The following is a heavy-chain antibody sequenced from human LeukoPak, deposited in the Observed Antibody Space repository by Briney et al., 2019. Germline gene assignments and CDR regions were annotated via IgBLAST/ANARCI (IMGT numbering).Heavy chain of an antibody. CDR3: ARSGYFGSSGYLDY. Sequence: PSETLSLTCAVYGGSFSGYYWSWIRQPPGKGLEWIGEINHSGSTNYNPSLKSRVTISVDTSKNQFSLKLSSVTAADTAVYYCARSGYFGSSGYLDYWGQGTLVTVSS. CDR1: GGSFSGYY. D-gene: IGHD3-22*01. J-gene: IGHJ4*02. V-gene: IGHV4-34*01. CDR2: INHSGST.